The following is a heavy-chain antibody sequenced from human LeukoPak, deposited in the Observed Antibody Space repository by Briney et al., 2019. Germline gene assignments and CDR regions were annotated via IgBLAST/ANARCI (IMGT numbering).Heavy chain of an antibody. CDR3: ARVRKQYYYDNSHHLDVSDI. J-gene: IGHJ3*02. D-gene: IGHD3-22*01. Sequence: GGSLRLSCATSGFTFDDYGMNWVRQAPGKGLEWVSIINWNGNNLDYADSVKGRFTISRDKAKNSLHLQMNSLRAEDTAVYYCARVRKQYYYDNSHHLDVSDIWGQGTMVIVSS. CDR1: GFTFDDYG. CDR2: INWNGNNL. V-gene: IGHV3-20*04.